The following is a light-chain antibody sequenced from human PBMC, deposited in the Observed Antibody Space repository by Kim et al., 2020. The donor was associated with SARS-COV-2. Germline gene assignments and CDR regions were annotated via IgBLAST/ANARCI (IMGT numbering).Light chain of an antibody. V-gene: IGLV3-1*01. J-gene: IGLJ3*02. Sequence: QTVCCTCSGSNIGNKYVSWYQQQPGQAPVVLIYQNNQRPSGIPERFSGSNSGTSATLAISGTRAMDEADYYCEAWDSSTHNWVFGGGTKVTVL. CDR1: NIGNKY. CDR2: QNN. CDR3: EAWDSSTHNWV.